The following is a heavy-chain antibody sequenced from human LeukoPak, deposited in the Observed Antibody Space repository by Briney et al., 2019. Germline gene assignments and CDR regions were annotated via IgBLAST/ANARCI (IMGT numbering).Heavy chain of an antibody. D-gene: IGHD2-15*01. CDR1: GFTFSSYA. J-gene: IGHJ6*02. Sequence: PGGSPRLSCAASGFTFSSYAMSWVRQAPGEGLEWVSGISGSGGSTYYADSVKGRFTISRDNSKNTLYLQMDSLRAEDTAVYYCAEEGCSGGSCYAHYYYYGMDVWGQGTTVTVSS. V-gene: IGHV3-23*01. CDR3: AEEGCSGGSCYAHYYYYGMDV. CDR2: ISGSGGST.